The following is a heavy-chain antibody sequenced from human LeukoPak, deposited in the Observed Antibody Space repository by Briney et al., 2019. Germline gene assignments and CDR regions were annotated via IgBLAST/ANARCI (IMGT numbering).Heavy chain of an antibody. J-gene: IGHJ6*02. CDR1: GGSISSGGYY. CDR2: IYYSGST. D-gene: IGHD3-10*01. Sequence: SETLSLTCTVSGGSISSGGYYWSWIRQHPGKGLEWIGYIYYSGSTYYNPSLKSRVTISVDTSKNQFSLKLSSVTAADTAVYYCARARWVTMVRGVPLYYYFYGMDVSGQGTTVTVSS. V-gene: IGHV4-31*03. CDR3: ARARWVTMVRGVPLYYYFYGMDV.